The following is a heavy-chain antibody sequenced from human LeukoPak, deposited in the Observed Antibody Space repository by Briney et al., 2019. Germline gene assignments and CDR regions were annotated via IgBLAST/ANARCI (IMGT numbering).Heavy chain of an antibody. CDR2: MNPNSGNT. V-gene: IGHV1-8*01. CDR3: ARDRQGSIMVYYYMDV. CDR1: GYTFISYD. J-gene: IGHJ6*03. D-gene: IGHD3-16*01. Sequence: GASVKVSCKASGYTFISYDINWVRQATGQGLEWMGWMNPNSGNTGYAQKFQGRVTMTRNTSISTAYMELSSLRSEDTAVYYCARDRQGSIMVYYYMDVWGKGTTVTVSS.